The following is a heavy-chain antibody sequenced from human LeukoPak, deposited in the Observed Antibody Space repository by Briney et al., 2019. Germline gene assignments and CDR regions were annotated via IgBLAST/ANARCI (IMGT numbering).Heavy chain of an antibody. CDR2: IYNSGST. CDR3: ARHTRNHGMEV. Sequence: PSGTLSLTCIVSGGSISSGDCSWTWIRQHPGKGLEWIGYIYNSGSTSYKPSLKSRVTISEDTSQNQFSLKLSSVTAADTAVYYCARHTRNHGMEVWGQGTTVTVSS. V-gene: IGHV4-31*03. CDR1: GGSISSGDCS. D-gene: IGHD1-14*01. J-gene: IGHJ6*02.